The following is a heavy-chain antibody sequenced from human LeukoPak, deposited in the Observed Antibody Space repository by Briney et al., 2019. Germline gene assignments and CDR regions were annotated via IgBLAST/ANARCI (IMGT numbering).Heavy chain of an antibody. J-gene: IGHJ6*03. V-gene: IGHV3-30*02. CDR3: ARDLPYSGSYYYYYYMDV. Sequence: GGSLRLSCLVSGFPFRSYGMRWVRQAPGKGLEGVAFINYDGSNQYYADSVKGRFTISRDNAKNSLYLQMNSLRAEDTALYYCARDLPYSGSYYYYYYMDVWGKGTTVTVSS. CDR1: GFPFRSYG. CDR2: INYDGSNQ. D-gene: IGHD1-26*01.